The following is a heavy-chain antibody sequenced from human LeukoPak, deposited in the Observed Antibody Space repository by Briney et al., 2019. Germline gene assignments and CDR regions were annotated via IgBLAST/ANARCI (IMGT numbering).Heavy chain of an antibody. V-gene: IGHV4-59*11. CDR3: ARALRYIDWSTAGYYYYMDV. CDR1: GGSISSHY. J-gene: IGHJ6*03. CDR2: IYYSGST. Sequence: SETLSLTCTVSGGSISSHYWSWIRQPPGKGLEWIGYIYYSGSTNYNPSLKSRVTISVDTSKNQFSLKLSSVTAADTAVYYCARALRYIDWSTAGYYYYMDVWGKGTTVTVSS. D-gene: IGHD3-9*01.